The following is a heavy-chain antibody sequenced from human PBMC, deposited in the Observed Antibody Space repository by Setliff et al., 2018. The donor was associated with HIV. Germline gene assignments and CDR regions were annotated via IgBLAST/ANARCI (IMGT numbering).Heavy chain of an antibody. CDR3: VSAFTTNYFYFNY. V-gene: IGHV3-23*01. Sequence: PGGSLRLSCAASGFTFTTDAMNWVRQAPGKGLEWVSSITESGGTYYADSVKGRFTISRDTSKNTVYLQMNSLTSEDTAIYYCVSAFTTNYFYFNYWGQGTLVTVSS. D-gene: IGHD3-3*02. CDR1: GFTFTTDA. J-gene: IGHJ4*02. CDR2: ITESGGT.